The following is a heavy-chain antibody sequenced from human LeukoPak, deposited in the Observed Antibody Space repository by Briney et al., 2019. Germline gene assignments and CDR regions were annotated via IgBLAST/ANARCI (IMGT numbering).Heavy chain of an antibody. J-gene: IGHJ4*02. V-gene: IGHV3-7*04. CDR2: IHPEGNEK. CDR3: ARGDDFSGDH. D-gene: IGHD1-1*01. Sequence: PGGSLRLSCAVSGFTFSKFWMSWVRQAPGRGLEWVANIHPEGNEKYHVEPVKGRFTISRDNAKNLLFLQMNGLRVEDTAVYYCARGDDFSGDHWGQGTLVTVSP. CDR1: GFTFSKFW.